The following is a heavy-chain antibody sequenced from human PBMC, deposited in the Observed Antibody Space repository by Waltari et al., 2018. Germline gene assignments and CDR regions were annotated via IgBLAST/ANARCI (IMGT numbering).Heavy chain of an antibody. J-gene: IGHJ5*02. CDR3: AKELDFDP. Sequence: QVQLVESGGGVVQPGRSLRLSCAASGFPFSSYGMHWVRQAPGKGLEWVAVISYDGSNKYYADSVKGRFTISRDNSKNTLYLQMNSLRAEDTAVYYCAKELDFDPWGQGTLVTVSS. D-gene: IGHD3-3*01. CDR1: GFPFSSYG. CDR2: ISYDGSNK. V-gene: IGHV3-30*18.